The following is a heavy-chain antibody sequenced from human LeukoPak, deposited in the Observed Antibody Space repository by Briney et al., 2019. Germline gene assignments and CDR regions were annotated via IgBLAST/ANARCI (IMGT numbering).Heavy chain of an antibody. Sequence: GSLRLSCAASGFTFSSYAMSWVRQAPGKGLEWVSAISGSGGSTYYADSVKGRFTISRDNSKNTLYLQMNSLRAEDTAVYYCAKGDSSGSYFDYWGQGTLVTVSS. V-gene: IGHV3-23*01. CDR1: GFTFSSYA. J-gene: IGHJ4*02. D-gene: IGHD3-22*01. CDR3: AKGDSSGSYFDY. CDR2: ISGSGGST.